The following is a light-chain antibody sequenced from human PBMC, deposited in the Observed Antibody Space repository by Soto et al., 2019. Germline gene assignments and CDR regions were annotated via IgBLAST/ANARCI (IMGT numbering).Light chain of an antibody. V-gene: IGKV3-20*01. CDR2: NAS. CDR1: QSVTSSY. Sequence: EIVLTQSPGTLSLSPGERATLSCRASQSVTSSYLAWYQQKPGQAPRLLIYNASSRATGIPDRFSGSGSGTDFTLTISRLEPEDFAVYYCQQYGRTFGQGTKLEIK. J-gene: IGKJ2*01. CDR3: QQYGRT.